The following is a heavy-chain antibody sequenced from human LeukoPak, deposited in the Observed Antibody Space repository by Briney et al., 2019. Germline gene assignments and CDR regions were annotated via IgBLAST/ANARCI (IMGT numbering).Heavy chain of an antibody. Sequence: GGSLRLSCAVSGFTFISYGMQWVRQAPGKGLAWVSRINTDGSSTTYADSVKGRFTISRDNAKNTLYLQMNSLRAEDTAVYYCARDARGYSGYLDYWGQGTLVTVSS. J-gene: IGHJ4*02. CDR2: INTDGSST. V-gene: IGHV3-74*01. CDR1: GFTFISYG. D-gene: IGHD5-12*01. CDR3: ARDARGYSGYLDY.